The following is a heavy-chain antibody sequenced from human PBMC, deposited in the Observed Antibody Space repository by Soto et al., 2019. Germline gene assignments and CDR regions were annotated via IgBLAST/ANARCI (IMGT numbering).Heavy chain of an antibody. CDR1: GFTFGSYG. V-gene: IGHV3-23*01. Sequence: GGSLRLSCAASGFTFGSYGMSWVRLAPGKGLEWVSGISGGGGSTYYADSVKGRFTISRDNSKNTLYLQMNSLRAEDTAVYYCAKGVGQLVRFFDYWGQGTLVTVSS. CDR3: AKGVGQLVRFFDY. CDR2: ISGGGGST. D-gene: IGHD6-6*01. J-gene: IGHJ4*02.